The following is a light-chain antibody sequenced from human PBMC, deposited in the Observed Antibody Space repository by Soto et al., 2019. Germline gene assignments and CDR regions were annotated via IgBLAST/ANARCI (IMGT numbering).Light chain of an antibody. Sequence: AIRMTQSPSSFSASTRDRATITCRASQGISSYLAWYQQKPGKAPKLLIYAASTLQSGVPSRFSGSGSGTDFTLTISCLQSEDFATYYCQQYYSYPPTFGQGTKVDIK. CDR1: QGISSY. CDR3: QQYYSYPPT. J-gene: IGKJ1*01. CDR2: AAS. V-gene: IGKV1-8*01.